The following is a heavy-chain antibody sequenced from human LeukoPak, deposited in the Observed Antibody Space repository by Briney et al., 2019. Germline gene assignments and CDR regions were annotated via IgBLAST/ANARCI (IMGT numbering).Heavy chain of an antibody. D-gene: IGHD3-22*01. J-gene: IGHJ4*02. CDR2: ISSSSSYI. CDR3: ARDKYYYDSSGYPLGY. V-gene: IGHV3-21*01. Sequence: GGSLRLSCAASGFTFSSYSMNWVRQAPGKGLEWVSSISSSSSYIYYADSVKGRFTISRDNAKNSLYLQMNSLRAEDTAVYYCARDKYYYDSSGYPLGYWGQGTLVTVSS. CDR1: GFTFSSYS.